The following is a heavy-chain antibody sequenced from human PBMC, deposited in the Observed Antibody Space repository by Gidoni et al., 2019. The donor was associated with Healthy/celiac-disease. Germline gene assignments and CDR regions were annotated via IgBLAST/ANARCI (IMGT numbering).Heavy chain of an antibody. D-gene: IGHD3-3*01. V-gene: IGHV3-7*01. J-gene: IGHJ6*02. CDR1: GFTFSSYW. CDR2: IKQDGSEK. Sequence: EVQLVESGGGLVQPGGSLRLSCAASGFTFSSYWMSWVRQAPGKGLGWVANIKQDGSEKYYVDSVKGRFTISRDNAKNSLYLQMNSLRAEDTAVYYCARDPIRITIFGVVPEDYGMDVWGQGTTVTVSS. CDR3: ARDPIRITIFGVVPEDYGMDV.